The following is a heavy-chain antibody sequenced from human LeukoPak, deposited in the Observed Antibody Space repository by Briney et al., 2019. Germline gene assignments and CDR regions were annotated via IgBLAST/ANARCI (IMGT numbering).Heavy chain of an antibody. CDR2: INHSGST. J-gene: IGHJ4*02. V-gene: IGHV4-39*07. D-gene: IGHD1-26*01. CDR1: GGSISGSSYY. CDR3: ARGKWRWELRSTLDY. Sequence: SETLSLTCTVSGGSISGSSYYWGWIRQPPGKGLEWIGEINHSGSTNYNPSLKSRVTISVDTSKNQFSLKLSSVTAADTAVYYCARGKWRWELRSTLDYWGQGTLVTVSS.